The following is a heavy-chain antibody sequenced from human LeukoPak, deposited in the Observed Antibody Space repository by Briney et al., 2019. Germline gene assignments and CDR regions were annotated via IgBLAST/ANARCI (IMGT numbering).Heavy chain of an antibody. CDR3: ARGGMVRRVMGAFDI. V-gene: IGHV3-74*01. CDR1: GFTFSSYW. D-gene: IGHD3-10*01. CDR2: IKSDGSN. Sequence: GGSLRLSCEASGFTFSSYWMHWVRQAPGKGLVWVSRIKSDGSNYYADSVKGRFTISRDNAKNTLYLQMNSLRAEDTAVFYCARGGMVRRVMGAFDIWGQGTLVTVSS. J-gene: IGHJ3*02.